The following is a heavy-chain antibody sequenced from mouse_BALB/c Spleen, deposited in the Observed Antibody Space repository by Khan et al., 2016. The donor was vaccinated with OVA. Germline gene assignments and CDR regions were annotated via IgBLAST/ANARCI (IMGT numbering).Heavy chain of an antibody. D-gene: IGHD1-2*01. CDR2: IDPATATI. Sequence: EVQLQESGAELVKPGASVKLSCTTSGFNIKDTYMHWVKQRHEQGLEWIGRIDPATATIKYDPKFQGKATITADTSSNTAYLHLSSLTSEDTVVYYCARTEIHYYGSCALDYWGQGASVTVSS. J-gene: IGHJ4*01. CDR3: ARTEIHYYGSCALDY. V-gene: IGHV14-3*02. CDR1: GFNIKDTY.